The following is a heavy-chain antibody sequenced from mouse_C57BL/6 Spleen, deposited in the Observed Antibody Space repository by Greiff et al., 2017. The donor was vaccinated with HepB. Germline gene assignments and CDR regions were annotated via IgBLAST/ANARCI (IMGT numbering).Heavy chain of an antibody. CDR1: GFNIKDYY. V-gene: IGHV14-2*01. CDR2: IDPEDGET. D-gene: IGHD1-1*01. J-gene: IGHJ3*01. CDR3: ASYSSIYYYGSSTFAY. Sequence: EVMLVESGAELVKPGASVKLSCTASGFNIKDYYMHWVKQRTEQGLEWIGRIDPEDGETKYAPKFQGKATITADTSSNTAYLQLSSLTSEDTAVYYCASYSSIYYYGSSTFAYWGQGTLVTVSA.